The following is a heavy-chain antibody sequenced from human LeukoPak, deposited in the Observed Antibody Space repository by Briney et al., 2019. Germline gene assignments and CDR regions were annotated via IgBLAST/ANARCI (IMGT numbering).Heavy chain of an antibody. V-gene: IGHV4-59*01. CDR1: GGSISSYC. Sequence: KPSETLSLTCTVSGGSISSYCWSWFRQPPGKGLEWIGYIYYSGSTNYNPSLKSRVTISVDTSKNQFSLKLSSVTAADTAVYYCARGLYPYYWYFDLWGRGTLVTVSS. D-gene: IGHD2-2*02. J-gene: IGHJ2*01. CDR2: IYYSGST. CDR3: ARGLYPYYWYFDL.